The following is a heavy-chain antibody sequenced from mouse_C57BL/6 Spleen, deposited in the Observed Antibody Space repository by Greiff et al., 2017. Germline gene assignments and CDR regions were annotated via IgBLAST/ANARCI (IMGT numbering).Heavy chain of an antibody. J-gene: IGHJ4*01. V-gene: IGHV5-4*01. CDR3: AREDGTRGIYYAMDY. CDR2: ISDGGSYT. D-gene: IGHD2-1*01. CDR1: GFTFSSYA. Sequence: EVKVVESGGGLVKPGGSLKLSCAASGFTFSSYAMSWVRPTPEKRLEWVATISDGGSYTYYPDNVKGRFTISRDNAKNNLYLQMSHLKSEDTAMYYCAREDGTRGIYYAMDYWGQGTSVTVSS.